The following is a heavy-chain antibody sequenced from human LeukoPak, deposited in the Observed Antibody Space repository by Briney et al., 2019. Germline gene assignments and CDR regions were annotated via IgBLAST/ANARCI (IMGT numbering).Heavy chain of an antibody. J-gene: IGHJ4*02. D-gene: IGHD1-26*01. CDR2: IYHTGRT. Sequence: PSGTLSLTCGVSGGSISNGNWWSWVRQPPGKGLEWIGEIYHTGRTNYNPSLKSRVSISVDKSKNQLSLNLNSVTAADTAVYYCVRCGSYCLDYWGQGTLVTVSS. CDR1: GGSISNGNW. CDR3: VRCGSYCLDY. V-gene: IGHV4-4*02.